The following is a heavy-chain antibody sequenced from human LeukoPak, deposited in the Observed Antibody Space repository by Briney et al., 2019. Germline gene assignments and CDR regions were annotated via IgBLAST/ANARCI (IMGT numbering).Heavy chain of an antibody. CDR2: ISSSSSYI. D-gene: IGHD5-18*01. J-gene: IGHJ4*02. Sequence: GGSLRLSCAASGFTFSSYSMNWVRQAPGKGLEWVSSISSSSSYIYYADSVKGRFTISRDNAKNSLYLQMNSLRAEDTAVYYCASVFADTAMVDYWGQGTLVTVSS. V-gene: IGHV3-21*01. CDR3: ASVFADTAMVDY. CDR1: GFTFSSYS.